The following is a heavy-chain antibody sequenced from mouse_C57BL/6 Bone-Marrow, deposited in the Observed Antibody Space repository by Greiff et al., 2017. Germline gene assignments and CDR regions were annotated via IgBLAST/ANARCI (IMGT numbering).Heavy chain of an antibody. J-gene: IGHJ2*01. CDR1: GYTFTDYY. V-gene: IGHV1-26*01. D-gene: IGHD2-10*02. CDR3: ASPRDY. CDR2: INPNNGGT. Sequence: EVQVVESGPELVKPGASVKISCKASGYTFTDYYMNWVKQSHGKSLEWIGDINPNNGGTSYNQKFKGKATLTVDKSSSTAYMELRSLTSEDSAVYYCASPRDYWGQGTTLTVSS.